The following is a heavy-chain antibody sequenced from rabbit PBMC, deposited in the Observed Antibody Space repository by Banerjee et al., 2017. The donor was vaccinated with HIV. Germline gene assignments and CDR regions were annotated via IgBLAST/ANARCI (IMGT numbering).Heavy chain of an antibody. D-gene: IGHD8-1*01. CDR2: VYTGSSGNT. Sequence: RQAPGKRPEWIACVYTGSSGNTVYATWAKGRFTISRTSSTTVALQMTSLTAADTATYFCARGSSYYSYYYVMDLWGPGTLVTVS. J-gene: IGHJ6*01. CDR3: ARGSSYYSYYYVMDL. V-gene: IGHV1S40*01.